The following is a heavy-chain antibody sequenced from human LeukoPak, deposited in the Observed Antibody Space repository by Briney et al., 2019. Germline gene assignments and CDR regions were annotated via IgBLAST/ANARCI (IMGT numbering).Heavy chain of an antibody. CDR2: INPNSGNT. V-gene: IGHV1-2*02. D-gene: IGHD4-17*01. CDR3: TRESFTTVTSATDAFDI. J-gene: IGHJ3*02. Sequence: ASVKVSCKASGYTFSDYYIHLVRQAPGQGLEWMGWINPNSGNTNSAQKFEGRVTMTRDKSLSTAYMKLSRLSSDDTAVYYCTRESFTTVTSATDAFDIWGQGTMVTVSS. CDR1: GYTFSDYY.